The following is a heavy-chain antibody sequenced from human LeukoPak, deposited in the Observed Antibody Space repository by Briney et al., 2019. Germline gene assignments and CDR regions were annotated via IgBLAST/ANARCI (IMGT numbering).Heavy chain of an antibody. CDR1: GFTFSGYW. V-gene: IGHV3-7*05. CDR3: ARERRSSSY. Sequence: PGGSLSLSCEASGFTFSGYWMSWVRQGPGKGLEWVANIKEDGREKYYEDSVKGRFTISRDNAKNSLYLQMNSLRAEDTAVYYCARERRSSSYWGQGTLVTVSS. J-gene: IGHJ4*02. D-gene: IGHD6-6*01. CDR2: IKEDGREK.